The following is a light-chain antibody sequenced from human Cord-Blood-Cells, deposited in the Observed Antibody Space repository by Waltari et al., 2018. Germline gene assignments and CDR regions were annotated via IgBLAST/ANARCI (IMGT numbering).Light chain of an antibody. CDR2: AAS. V-gene: IGKV1-39*01. Sequence: DLQMTQSPSSLSASVGDRVTITCRASQSISSYLNWYKQKPGKAPKLLIYAASSLQSGVPSRFSCSGSGTDFTLTISSLQPEDFATYYCQQSYSTLWTFGQGTKVEIK. J-gene: IGKJ1*01. CDR3: QQSYSTLWT. CDR1: QSISSY.